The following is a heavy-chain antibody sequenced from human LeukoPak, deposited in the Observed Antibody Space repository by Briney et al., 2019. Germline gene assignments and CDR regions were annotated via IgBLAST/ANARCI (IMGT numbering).Heavy chain of an antibody. Sequence: GRSLRLSCAASGFTFRTYSIHWVRQAPGKGLEWVTVVSADGRTQLYSDSVKGRFTVSSDNSLNTLHLQMNSLKTEDTAVYYCAREFGHNRWYFDYWGQGALVTVSS. CDR1: GFTFRTYS. CDR3: AREFGHNRWYFDY. V-gene: IGHV3-30*03. D-gene: IGHD5-24*01. CDR2: VSADGRTQ. J-gene: IGHJ4*02.